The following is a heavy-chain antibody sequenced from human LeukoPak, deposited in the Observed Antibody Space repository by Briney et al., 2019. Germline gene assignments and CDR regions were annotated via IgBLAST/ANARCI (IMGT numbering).Heavy chain of an antibody. CDR3: ARTRYYDFPKTVWFDP. CDR2: IIPIFGTA. V-gene: IGHV1-69*05. J-gene: IGHJ5*02. Sequence: SVKVSCKASGGTFSSYAISWVRQAPGQGLEWMGRIIPIFGTANYAQKFQGRVTITTDESTSTAYMELSSLRSEDTVVYYCARTRYYDFPKTVWFDPWGQGTLVTVSS. D-gene: IGHD3-3*01. CDR1: GGTFSSYA.